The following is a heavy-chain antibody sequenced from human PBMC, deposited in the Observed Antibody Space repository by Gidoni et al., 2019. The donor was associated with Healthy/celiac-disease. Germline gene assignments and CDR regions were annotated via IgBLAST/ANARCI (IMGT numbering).Heavy chain of an antibody. CDR1: GYSFTSYW. CDR3: AVITIFGVVEDAFDI. J-gene: IGHJ3*02. V-gene: IGHV5-51*01. CDR2: IYPGDSDT. Sequence: EVQLVQSGAAVKKPGESLKISCKGSGYSFTSYWIGWVRQMPGKGLEWMGIIYPGDSDTRYSPSFQGQVTISADKSISTAYLQWSSLKASDTAMYYCAVITIFGVVEDAFDIWGQGTMVTVSS. D-gene: IGHD3-3*01.